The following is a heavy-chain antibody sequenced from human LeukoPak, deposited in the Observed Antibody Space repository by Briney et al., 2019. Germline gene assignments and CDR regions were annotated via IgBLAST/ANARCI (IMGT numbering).Heavy chain of an antibody. CDR3: TTVTYSSSWYFDY. J-gene: IGHJ4*02. CDR1: GFTFGDYA. Sequence: GGSLRLSCTASGFTFGDYAMSWFRQAPGKGLEWVGFIRSKAYGGTTEYAASVKGRFTISRDDSKSIAYLQMNSLKTEDTAVYYCTTVTYSSSWYFDYWGQGTLVTVSS. CDR2: IRSKAYGGTT. D-gene: IGHD6-13*01. V-gene: IGHV3-49*03.